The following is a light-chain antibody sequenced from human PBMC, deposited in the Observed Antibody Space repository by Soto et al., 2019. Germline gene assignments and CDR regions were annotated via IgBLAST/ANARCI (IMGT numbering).Light chain of an antibody. CDR3: MQATQSYT. CDR1: QSLVHSDGNSY. V-gene: IGKV2-24*01. CDR2: MIS. Sequence: DFVMTQTPLSSPVTLGQPASISCRSSQSLVHSDGNSYLSCLHQRPGQPPRLLLYMISNRFSGLPGRFSGGGAGTDFTLKISRVEPEDVGVYYCMQATQSYTFGQGTKLESK. J-gene: IGKJ2*01.